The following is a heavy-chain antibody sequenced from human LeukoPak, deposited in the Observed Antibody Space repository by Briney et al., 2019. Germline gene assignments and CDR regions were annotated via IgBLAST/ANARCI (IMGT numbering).Heavy chain of an antibody. V-gene: IGHV3-30*18. CDR3: AKGLSAQYGDPPL. CDR2: ISYDGSNK. D-gene: IGHD4-17*01. J-gene: IGHJ3*01. Sequence: PGRSLRLSCAASGFTFSSYGMHWVRQAPGKGLEWVAVISYDGSNKYYADSVKGRFTISRDNSKNTLYLQMNSLRAEDTAVYYCAKGLSAQYGDPPLWGQGTMVTVSS. CDR1: GFTFSSYG.